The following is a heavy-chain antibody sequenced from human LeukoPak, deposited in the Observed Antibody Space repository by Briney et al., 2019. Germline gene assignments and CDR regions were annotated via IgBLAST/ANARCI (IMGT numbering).Heavy chain of an antibody. J-gene: IGHJ4*02. V-gene: IGHV3-30*04. CDR3: ARDLRSGSPDYFDS. Sequence: WRSLRLSCAASGFRFISYDFHWVRQAPGKGLEWVAATSSDGTIKIYTDSVKGRFTISRDNSKNTLYLEMNSLKVEDTAVYFCARDLRSGSPDYFDSWGQGTLVTVSS. CDR1: GFRFISYD. D-gene: IGHD1-14*01. CDR2: TSSDGTIK.